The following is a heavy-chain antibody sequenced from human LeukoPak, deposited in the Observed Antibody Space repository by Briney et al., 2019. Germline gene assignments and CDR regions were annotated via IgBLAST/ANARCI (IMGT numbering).Heavy chain of an antibody. J-gene: IGHJ5*02. V-gene: IGHV4-38-2*02. CDR2: MYHSGST. Sequence: PSETLSLTCTVSGYYISSGHYWGWIRQPPGKGLEWIGSMYHSGSTYYNPPLKSRVTISEDTSKNQFSLKLRSVTAADTAVYYCARGPRFGELLWHWFDPWGQGTLVTVSS. CDR1: GYYISSGHY. CDR3: ARGPRFGELLWHWFDP. D-gene: IGHD3-10*01.